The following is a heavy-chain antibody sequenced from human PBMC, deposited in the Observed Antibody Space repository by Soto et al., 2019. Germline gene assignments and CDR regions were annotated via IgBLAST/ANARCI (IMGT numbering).Heavy chain of an antibody. CDR2: IIPIFGTA. D-gene: IGHD1-26*01. Sequence: QVQLVHSGAEVKKPGSSVKVSCKDSGGTFSSYSINWVRQAPGQGLEWMGEIIPIFGTANYAQKFQGRVTITADESTSTAYMELSSLRSEDTAVYYCARDGGRHSGGMDYWGQGTLVTVSS. V-gene: IGHV1-69*01. J-gene: IGHJ4*02. CDR1: GGTFSSYS. CDR3: ARDGGRHSGGMDY.